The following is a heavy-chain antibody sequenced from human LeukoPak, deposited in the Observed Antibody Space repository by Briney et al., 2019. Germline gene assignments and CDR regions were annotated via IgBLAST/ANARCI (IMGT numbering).Heavy chain of an antibody. V-gene: IGHV3-7*01. Sequence: GGSLRLSCAASGFTFSSYWMSWVRQAPGKGLEWVANIKEDATKKDYGDSLRGRITISRDNSKNALFLQMNSLSAEDTAVYYCARAGYVAAFDVWGQGTMVTVSS. CDR1: GFTFSSYW. J-gene: IGHJ3*01. CDR2: IKEDATKK. D-gene: IGHD3-10*02. CDR3: ARAGYVAAFDV.